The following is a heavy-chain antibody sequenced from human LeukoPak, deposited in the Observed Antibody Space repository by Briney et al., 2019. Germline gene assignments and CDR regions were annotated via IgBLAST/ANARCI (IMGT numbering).Heavy chain of an antibody. Sequence: GGSLRLSCAASGFTVSSNYMSWVRQARGKGLEWVSVIYRGGSTYYADSVKGRFTISRDNSKNTLYLQMNSLRAEDTAVYYCARMDGSGWYLDYWGQGTLVTVSS. CDR1: GFTVSSNY. D-gene: IGHD6-19*01. V-gene: IGHV3-66*01. J-gene: IGHJ4*02. CDR2: IYRGGST. CDR3: ARMDGSGWYLDY.